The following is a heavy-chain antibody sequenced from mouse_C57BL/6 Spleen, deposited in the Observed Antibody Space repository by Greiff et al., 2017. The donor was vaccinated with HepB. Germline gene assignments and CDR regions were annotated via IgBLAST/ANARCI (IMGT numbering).Heavy chain of an antibody. D-gene: IGHD1-1*01. CDR3: AREGTTVVARRYFDV. V-gene: IGHV5-4*01. CDR1: GFTFSSYA. J-gene: IGHJ1*03. Sequence: EVKLMESGGGLVKPGGSLKLSCAASGFTFSSYAMSWVRQTPEKRLEWVATISDGGSYTYYPDNVKGRFTISRDNAKNNLYLQMSHLKSEDTAMYYCAREGTTVVARRYFDVWGTGTTVTVSS. CDR2: ISDGGSYT.